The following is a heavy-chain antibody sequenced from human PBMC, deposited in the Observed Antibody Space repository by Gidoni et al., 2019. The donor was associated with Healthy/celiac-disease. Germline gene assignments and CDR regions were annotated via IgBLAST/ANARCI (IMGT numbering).Heavy chain of an antibody. CDR2: INHSGST. J-gene: IGHJ4*02. V-gene: IGHV4-34*01. CDR3: ARGRDIVVVVAATRKYFDY. Sequence: QVQLQQWGAGLLKPSETLSLTCAVYGGSFSGYYWSWNRQPPGKGLEWIGEINHSGSTNYNPSLKSRVTISVDTSKNQFSLKLSSVTAADTAVYYCARGRDIVVVVAATRKYFDYWGQGTLVTVSS. D-gene: IGHD2-15*01. CDR1: GGSFSGYY.